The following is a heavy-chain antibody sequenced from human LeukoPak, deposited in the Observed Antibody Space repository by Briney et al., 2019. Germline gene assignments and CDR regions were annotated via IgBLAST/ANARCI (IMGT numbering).Heavy chain of an antibody. V-gene: IGHV4-4*02. CDR2: IYHSGST. Sequence: SGTLSLTCAVSGGSISSSNWWSWVRQPPEKGLEWIGEIYHSGSTNYNPSLKSRVTISVDKSKNQFSLKLSSVTAADTAVYYCARACLGDPPYYYYYYGMDVWGQGTTVTVSS. J-gene: IGHJ6*02. CDR3: ARACLGDPPYYYYYYGMDV. CDR1: GGSISSSNW. D-gene: IGHD4-17*01.